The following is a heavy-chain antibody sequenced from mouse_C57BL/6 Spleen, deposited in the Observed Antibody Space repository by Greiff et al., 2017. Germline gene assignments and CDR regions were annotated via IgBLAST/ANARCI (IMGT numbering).Heavy chain of an antibody. J-gene: IGHJ2*01. V-gene: IGHV5-16*01. Sequence: EVQRVESEGGLVQPGSSMKLSCTASGFTFSDYYMAWVRQVPEKGLEWVANINYDGSSTYYLDSLKSRFIISRDNAKNILYLQMSSLKSEDTATYYCAREGYSNSYFDYWGQGTTLTVSS. CDR2: INYDGSST. CDR1: GFTFSDYY. D-gene: IGHD2-5*01. CDR3: AREGYSNSYFDY.